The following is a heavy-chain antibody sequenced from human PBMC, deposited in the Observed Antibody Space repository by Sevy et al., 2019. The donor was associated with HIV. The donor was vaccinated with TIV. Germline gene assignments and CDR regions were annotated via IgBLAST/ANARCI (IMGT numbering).Heavy chain of an antibody. CDR3: ATPKYVGYDYESLDI. J-gene: IGHJ3*02. CDR2: FDPEDGET. CDR1: GYTLTKLS. V-gene: IGHV1-24*01. Sequence: ASVKVSCKVSGYTLTKLSMHWVRQAPGKGLEWMGGFDPEDGETIYVQKFQGRVTMTEDTSTDTAYMELSSLRSEDTAVYYCATPKYVGYDYESLDIWGQRTMVTVSS. D-gene: IGHD5-12*01.